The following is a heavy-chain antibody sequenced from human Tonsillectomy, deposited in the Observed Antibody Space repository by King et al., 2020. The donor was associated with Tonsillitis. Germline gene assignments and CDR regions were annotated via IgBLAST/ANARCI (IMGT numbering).Heavy chain of an antibody. J-gene: IGHJ4*02. D-gene: IGHD3-22*01. Sequence: VQLVESGGGLVKPGGSLRLSCAASGFTFSGYSMNWVRQAPGRGLEWVSCISSSSSYIYYADSVKGRFTISRDNAKNSLFLQMNSLRAEDTAVYYCARDMGYYDSSGYFTQDYWGQGTLVTVSS. CDR3: ARDMGYYDSSGYFTQDY. V-gene: IGHV3-21*01. CDR2: ISSSSSYI. CDR1: GFTFSGYS.